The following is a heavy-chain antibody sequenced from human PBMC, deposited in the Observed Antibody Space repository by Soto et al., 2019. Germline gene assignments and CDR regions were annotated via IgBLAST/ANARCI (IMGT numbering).Heavy chain of an antibody. CDR1: GFTFSSYG. Sequence: QVQLVESGGGVVQPGRSLRLSCAASGFTFSSYGMHWVRQAPGKGLEWVAVIWYDGSNKYYADSVKGRFTISRDNSKNTLYLQMNSLRAEDTAVYYCARDSGGDYYGMDVWGQGTTVTVSS. D-gene: IGHD3-16*01. CDR2: IWYDGSNK. J-gene: IGHJ6*02. CDR3: ARDSGGDYYGMDV. V-gene: IGHV3-33*01.